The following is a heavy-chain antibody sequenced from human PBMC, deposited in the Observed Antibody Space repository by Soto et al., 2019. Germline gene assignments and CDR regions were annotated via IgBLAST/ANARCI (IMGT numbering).Heavy chain of an antibody. CDR2: IYYSGST. D-gene: IGHD2-15*01. CDR1: GGSISSSSYY. Sequence: SEILSLTCTVSGGSISSSSYYWGWIRQPPGKGMDWMGSIYYSGSTYYNPSLKGRVTISADTSKNQFSLKLSSVIAADTAVYYCARHPLCSGGNCYLYTYYMDVWGKGTTVTVSS. V-gene: IGHV4-39*01. CDR3: ARHPLCSGGNCYLYTYYMDV. J-gene: IGHJ6*03.